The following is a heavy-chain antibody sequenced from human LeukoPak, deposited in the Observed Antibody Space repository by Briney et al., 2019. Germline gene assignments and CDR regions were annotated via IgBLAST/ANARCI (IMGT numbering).Heavy chain of an antibody. J-gene: IGHJ5*02. D-gene: IGHD4-17*01. CDR3: AKRRDYLNS. V-gene: IGHV3-7*01. Sequence: GGSLRLSCAASGFIFSDLWMTWVRQAPGEGLEWVADIEPDGTERYYVDSIKGRFTISRVNAKRSLYLQMNSLRVEDTAVYYCAKRRDYLNSWGLGTLVTVSS. CDR2: IEPDGTER. CDR1: GFIFSDLW.